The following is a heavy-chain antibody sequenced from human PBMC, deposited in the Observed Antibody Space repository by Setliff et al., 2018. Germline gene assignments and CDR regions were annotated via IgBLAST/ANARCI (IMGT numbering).Heavy chain of an antibody. Sequence: ASVKVSCKASGYTFTSYDINWVRQATGQGLEWMGWMNPNSGSTGYAQKFQGRVTMTRNTSISTAYMELSSLRSEDTAVYYCARECYSSSWYGDYYYYYGMDVWGQGTTVTVSS. CDR1: GYTFTSYD. CDR2: MNPNSGST. V-gene: IGHV1-8*02. J-gene: IGHJ6*02. CDR3: ARECYSSSWYGDYYYYYGMDV. D-gene: IGHD6-13*01.